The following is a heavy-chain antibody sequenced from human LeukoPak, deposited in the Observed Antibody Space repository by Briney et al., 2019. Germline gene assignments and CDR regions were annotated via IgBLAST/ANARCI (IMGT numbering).Heavy chain of an antibody. Sequence: GSLRLSCAASGFTFSSYGMTWVRQPPGKGLECIGTIYYSGSTYYKSSLKSRVTISVDTSKNQFSLKLSSVTAADTAVYYCARVADGKGYPFDYWGQGTLVTVSS. CDR3: ARVADGKGYPFDY. CDR2: IYYSGST. CDR1: GFTFSSYG. J-gene: IGHJ4*02. D-gene: IGHD5-18*01. V-gene: IGHV4-39*07.